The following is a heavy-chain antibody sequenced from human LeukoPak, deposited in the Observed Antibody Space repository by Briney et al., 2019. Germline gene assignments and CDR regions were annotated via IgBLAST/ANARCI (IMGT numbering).Heavy chain of an antibody. J-gene: IGHJ5*02. CDR1: GYTFTGYY. V-gene: IGHV1-2*06. Sequence: GASVKVSCKASGYTFTGYYMHWVRQAPGQGLEWIGRINPNSGGTNYAQKFQGRVTMTRDTSISTAYMELSRLRSDDTAVYYCARGIRSRRGSSRGNWFDPWGQGTLVTVSS. D-gene: IGHD6-6*01. CDR2: INPNSGGT. CDR3: ARGIRSRRGSSRGNWFDP.